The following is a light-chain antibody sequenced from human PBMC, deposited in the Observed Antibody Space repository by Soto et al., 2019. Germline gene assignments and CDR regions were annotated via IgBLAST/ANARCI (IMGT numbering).Light chain of an antibody. V-gene: IGKV3-15*01. CDR2: GAS. CDR3: QQYNNWPSIT. Sequence: EIVLTQSPATLSVSPWERATLSCRASQSVSSNLAWYQQKPGQAPRLLIYGASTRATGIPARFSGSGSGTEFTLTISSLQSEDFAVYYCQQYNNWPSITLGQGTRLENK. J-gene: IGKJ5*01. CDR1: QSVSSN.